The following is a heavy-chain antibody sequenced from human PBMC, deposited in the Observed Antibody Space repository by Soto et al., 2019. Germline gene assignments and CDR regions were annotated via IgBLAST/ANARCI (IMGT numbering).Heavy chain of an antibody. CDR3: ARNDYGDLIDY. D-gene: IGHD4-17*01. J-gene: IGHJ4*02. CDR1: GGTFSSYT. CDR2: IIPILGIA. Sequence: QVQLVQSGAEVKKPGSSVKVSCKASGGTFSSYTISWVRQAPGQGLEWMGRIIPILGIANYAQKFQGRVTXTXXKSTSTAYMELSSLRSEDTAVYYCARNDYGDLIDYWGQGTLVTVSS. V-gene: IGHV1-69*02.